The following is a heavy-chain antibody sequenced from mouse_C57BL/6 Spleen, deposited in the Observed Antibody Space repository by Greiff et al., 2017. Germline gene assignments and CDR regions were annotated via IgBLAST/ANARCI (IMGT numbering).Heavy chain of an antibody. D-gene: IGHD1-1*01. Sequence: VQLQQSGAELVRPGASVTLSCKASGYTFTDYEMHWVKQTPVHGLEWIGAIDPETGGTAYNQKFKGKAILTADKSSSTAYMELRSLTSEDSAVYYCTLGITTVVATGDYWGQGTTLTVSS. J-gene: IGHJ2*01. V-gene: IGHV1-15*01. CDR2: IDPETGGT. CDR1: GYTFTDYE. CDR3: TLGITTVVATGDY.